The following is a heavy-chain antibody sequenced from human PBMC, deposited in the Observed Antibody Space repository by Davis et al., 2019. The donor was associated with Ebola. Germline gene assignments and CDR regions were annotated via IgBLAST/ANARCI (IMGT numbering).Heavy chain of an antibody. J-gene: IGHJ6*02. D-gene: IGHD6-19*01. Sequence: GESLKISCAASGFNFRSYGMHWVRQAPDKGLEWVAVIWYDGSRKYYGDSVKGRFTISRDNSNNLLYLQMNSLRAEDTAVYYCAKDRQWLVGYGMDVWGQGTTVTVSS. CDR1: GFNFRSYG. V-gene: IGHV3-33*06. CDR3: AKDRQWLVGYGMDV. CDR2: IWYDGSRK.